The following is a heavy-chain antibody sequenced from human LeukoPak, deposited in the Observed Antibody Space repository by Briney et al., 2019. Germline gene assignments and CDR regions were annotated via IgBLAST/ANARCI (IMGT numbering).Heavy chain of an antibody. V-gene: IGHV1-8*01. Sequence: VASVKVSCKASGHTFTSYDINWVRQATGQGLEWMGWMNPNSGNTGYAQKFQGRVTMTRNTSISTAYMELSSLRSEDTAVYYCARVVGSYGGNSDNWFDPWGQGTLVTVSS. J-gene: IGHJ5*02. CDR3: ARVVGSYGGNSDNWFDP. D-gene: IGHD4-23*01. CDR2: MNPNSGNT. CDR1: GHTFTSYD.